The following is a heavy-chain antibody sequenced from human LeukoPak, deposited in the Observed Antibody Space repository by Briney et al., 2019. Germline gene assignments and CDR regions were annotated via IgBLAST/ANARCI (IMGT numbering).Heavy chain of an antibody. V-gene: IGHV1-18*01. CDR3: ARDPHKYYYDSSGYYSVRVRGWFDP. Sequence: GASVKVSCKASGYTFTSYGISWVRQAPGQGLEWMGWISAYNGNTNYAQKLQGRVTMTTDTSTSTAYMELRSLRSDDPAVYYCARDPHKYYYDSSGYYSVRVRGWFDPWGQGTLVTVSS. J-gene: IGHJ5*02. CDR1: GYTFTSYG. D-gene: IGHD3-22*01. CDR2: ISAYNGNT.